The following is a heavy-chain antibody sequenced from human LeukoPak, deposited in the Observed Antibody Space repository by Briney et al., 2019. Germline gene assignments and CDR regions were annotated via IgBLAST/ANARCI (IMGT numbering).Heavy chain of an antibody. CDR3: ARGVRIAVAGYIDY. D-gene: IGHD6-19*01. V-gene: IGHV3-23*01. CDR1: GFTFSTYG. J-gene: IGHJ4*02. Sequence: QSGGSLRLSCAASGFTFSTYGMSWVRQAPGKGLEWVSAISGSGGSTHYADSVKGRFTIFRDNSKNTLYLQMNSLRAEDTAVYYCARGVRIAVAGYIDYWGQGTLVTVSS. CDR2: ISGSGGST.